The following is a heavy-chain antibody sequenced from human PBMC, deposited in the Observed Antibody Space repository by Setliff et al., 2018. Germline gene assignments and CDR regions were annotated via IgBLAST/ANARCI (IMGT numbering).Heavy chain of an antibody. CDR1: GFIFKNYI. J-gene: IGHJ4*02. D-gene: IGHD3-3*01. V-gene: IGHV3-21*01. CDR2: ISGSSSDI. CDR3: ARAVTIFGVVTPIYFYYMDV. Sequence: PGGSLRLSCAASGFIFKNYIMTWVRQAPGKGLEWVASISGSSSDIYYADSVKGRFSISRDNAKNSLYLQMNSLRAEDTALFYCARAVTIFGVVTPIYFYYMDVWGQGTLVTVSS.